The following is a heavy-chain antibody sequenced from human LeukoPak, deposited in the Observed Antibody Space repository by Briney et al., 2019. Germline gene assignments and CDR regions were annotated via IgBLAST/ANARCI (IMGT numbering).Heavy chain of an antibody. Sequence: SGGSLRLSCGASGFTFSSFVMSWVRQTPGKGLEWVATITAGGSNTYYADSVKGRFTISRDNSKNTLHLQMNSLRAEDTAVYYCATRVTSATKYFADWGQGTLVSVSS. CDR3: ATRVTSATKYFAD. V-gene: IGHV3-23*01. J-gene: IGHJ4*02. D-gene: IGHD5-12*01. CDR1: GFTFSSFV. CDR2: ITAGGSNT.